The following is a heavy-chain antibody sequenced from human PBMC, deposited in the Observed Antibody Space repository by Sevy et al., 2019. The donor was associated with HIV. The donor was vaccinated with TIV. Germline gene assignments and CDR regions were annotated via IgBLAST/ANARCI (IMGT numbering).Heavy chain of an antibody. CDR2: IYYSGST. V-gene: IGHV4-39*01. J-gene: IGHJ4*02. Sequence: SETLSLTCTVSGGSISSSSYYWGWIRQPPGKGLEWIGSIYYSGSTSYNPSLKSRFTISVDTSKNQFSLKLSSVTAADTAVYYCASLVQGVSTTVDYWGQGTLVTVSS. D-gene: IGHD3-10*01. CDR1: GGSISSSSYY. CDR3: ASLVQGVSTTVDY.